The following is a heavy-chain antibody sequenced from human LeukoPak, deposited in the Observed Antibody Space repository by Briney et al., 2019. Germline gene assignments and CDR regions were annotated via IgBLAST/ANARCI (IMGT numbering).Heavy chain of an antibody. CDR2: TSGSISDT. V-gene: IGHV3-11*03. J-gene: IGHJ5*02. CDR1: GFTFSDYY. D-gene: IGHD2-15*01. Sequence: GGSLRLSCAASGFTFSDYYMTWIRQAPGRGLEWISYTSGSISDTKYADSVKGRFTISRDNAKNSLYLLMNSLRAEDTAVYYCARRGTTYCTVDSCHPNWFDPWGQGTLVTVSS. CDR3: ARRGTTYCTVDSCHPNWFDP.